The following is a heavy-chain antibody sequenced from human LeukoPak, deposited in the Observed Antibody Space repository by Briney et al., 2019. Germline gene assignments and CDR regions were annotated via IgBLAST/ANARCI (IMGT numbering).Heavy chain of an antibody. V-gene: IGHV4-34*01. CDR1: GGSFSGYY. CDR3: ARGDNYGIGAFDI. Sequence: PSETLSLTCAVYGGSFSGYYWSWIRQPPGKGLEWIGEVNHSGSTNYNPSLKSRVTISVDKSKNQFSLKLSSVTAADTAVYYCARGDNYGIGAFDIWGQGTMVTVSS. CDR2: VNHSGST. D-gene: IGHD4-11*01. J-gene: IGHJ3*02.